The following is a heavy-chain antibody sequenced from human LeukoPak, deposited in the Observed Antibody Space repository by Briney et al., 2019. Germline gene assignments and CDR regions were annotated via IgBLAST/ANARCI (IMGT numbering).Heavy chain of an antibody. CDR1: GGSFSGYY. D-gene: IGHD6-13*01. J-gene: IGHJ4*02. CDR2: INHSGST. Sequence: SETLSLTCAVYGGSFSGYYWSWIRQPPGKGLEWIGEINHSGSTNYNPSLKSRVTISVDTSKNQFSLKLSSVTAADTAVYYCARVHRIAAAGTKYFDYWGQGTLVTVSS. V-gene: IGHV4-34*01. CDR3: ARVHRIAAAGTKYFDY.